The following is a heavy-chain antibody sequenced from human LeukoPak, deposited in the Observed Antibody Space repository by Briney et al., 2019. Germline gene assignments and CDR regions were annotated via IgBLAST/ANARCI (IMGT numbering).Heavy chain of an antibody. Sequence: PGGSLRLSCAASGFTFSSYAMSWVRQAPGKGLEWVSAISGSGGSTYYADSVKGRFTISRDNSENTLYLQMSSLRVEDTAVYYCTRGQTTYYDYWGQGTLVTVSS. J-gene: IGHJ4*02. D-gene: IGHD1-7*01. CDR2: ISGSGGST. CDR3: TRGQTTYYDY. V-gene: IGHV3-23*01. CDR1: GFTFSSYA.